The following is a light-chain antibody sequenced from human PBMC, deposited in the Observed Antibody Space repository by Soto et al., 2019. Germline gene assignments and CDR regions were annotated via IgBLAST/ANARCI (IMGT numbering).Light chain of an antibody. J-gene: IGKJ1*01. CDR3: MQGTHWPPT. CDR2: QVS. V-gene: IGKV2-30*02. Sequence: DVVMTQSPLSLPVILGQAASISCKSSQSLVHSDGNTYFTWFQQRPGQSPRRLFHQVSNRDSGVPERFSGSGSGTDFTLKISRVEAEDVGVYYCMQGTHWPPTFGQGTKVEIK. CDR1: QSLVHSDGNTY.